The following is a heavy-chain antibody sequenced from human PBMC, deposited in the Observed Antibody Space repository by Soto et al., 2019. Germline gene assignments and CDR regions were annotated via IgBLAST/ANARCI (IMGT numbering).Heavy chain of an antibody. CDR1: VYTFAGYY. CDR2: INPNSGGT. V-gene: IGHV1-2*04. D-gene: IGHD1-20*01. J-gene: IGHJ6*02. CDR3: ARVPTRITGTTYYYYGMDV. Sequence: ASVTVSCKASVYTFAGYYIHWVRQAPGQGLEWMGWINPNSGGTNYAQKFQGWVTMTRDTSISTAYMELSRLRSDDTAVYYCARVPTRITGTTYYYYGMDVWGQGT.